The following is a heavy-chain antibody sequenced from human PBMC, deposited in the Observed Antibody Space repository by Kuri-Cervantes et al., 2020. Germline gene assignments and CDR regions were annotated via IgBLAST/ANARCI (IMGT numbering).Heavy chain of an antibody. D-gene: IGHD3-22*01. CDR2: VSYSGST. CDR3: ARGKGYYVRYYYYYMDV. CDR1: GDSFRNYNYY. Sequence: SETLSLTCSVSGDSFRNYNYYWAWIRQPPGKGPEWIGSVSYSGSTYYHASLKSRVTMSVDTSKNQFSLKLSSVTAADTAVYYCARGKGYYVRYYYYYMDVWGKGTTVTVSS. V-gene: IGHV4-39*01. J-gene: IGHJ6*03.